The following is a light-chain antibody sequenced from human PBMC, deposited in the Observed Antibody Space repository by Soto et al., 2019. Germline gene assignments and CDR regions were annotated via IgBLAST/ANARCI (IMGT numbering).Light chain of an antibody. J-gene: IGLJ3*02. CDR2: LEGSGSY. CDR3: ETWDSNTRV. Sequence: QSVLTQSSSASASLGSSVKLTCTLSSGHSSYIIAWHQQQPGKAPRYLMKLEGSGSYNKGSGVPDRFSGSSSGADRYLTISHLQSEDEDDYYCETWDSNTRVFGGGTQLTVL. V-gene: IGLV4-60*03. CDR1: SGHSSYI.